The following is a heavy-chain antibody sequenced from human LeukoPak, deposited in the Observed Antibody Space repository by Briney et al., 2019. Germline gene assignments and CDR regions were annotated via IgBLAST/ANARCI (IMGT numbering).Heavy chain of an antibody. V-gene: IGHV3-23*01. J-gene: IGHJ4*02. CDR3: AKAGGYSYGINFDY. Sequence: GGSLRLSCAASGFTFSNYAMTWVRQAPGKGLEWVSAISGSGGSTYYADSVKGRFTISRDNSENTVYLQLNSLRAEDTALYYCAKAGGYSYGINFDYWGQGTLVTVSS. D-gene: IGHD5-18*01. CDR1: GFTFSNYA. CDR2: ISGSGGST.